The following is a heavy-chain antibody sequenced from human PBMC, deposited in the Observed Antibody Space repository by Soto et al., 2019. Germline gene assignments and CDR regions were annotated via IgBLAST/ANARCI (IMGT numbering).Heavy chain of an antibody. J-gene: IGHJ5*02. CDR1: GGSISSYY. V-gene: IGHV4-59*01. CDR3: ARVGVPAAMVGWFNP. Sequence: SETLSLTCTVSGGSISSYYWSWIRQPPGKGLEWIGYIYYSGGTNYNPSLKSRVTISVDTSKNQFSLKLSSVTAADTAVYYCARVGVPAAMVGWFNPWGQGTLVTSPQ. D-gene: IGHD2-2*01. CDR2: IYYSGGT.